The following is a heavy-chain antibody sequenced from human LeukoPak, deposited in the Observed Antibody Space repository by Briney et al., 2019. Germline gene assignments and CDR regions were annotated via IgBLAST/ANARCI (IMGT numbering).Heavy chain of an antibody. J-gene: IGHJ3*02. V-gene: IGHV4-39*07. CDR1: GGSISSSRSY. D-gene: IGHD1-1*01. CDR2: SSSSGTT. Sequence: PSETLSLTCTVSGGSISSSRSYWGWIRQSPGKGLEWIGSSSSSGTTYYNPSLKSRVTISVDTSKKQFSLKLSSVTAADTAVYFCARDPLSTNDFDIWGQGTMVTVSS. CDR3: ARDPLSTNDFDI.